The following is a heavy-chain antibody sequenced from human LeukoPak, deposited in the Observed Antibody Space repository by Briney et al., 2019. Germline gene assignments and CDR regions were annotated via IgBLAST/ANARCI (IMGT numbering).Heavy chain of an antibody. J-gene: IGHJ6*02. CDR2: ISAYNGNT. Sequence: ASVKVSCKASGYTFTSYGISWVRQAPGQGLEWMGWISAYNGNTNYAQKLQGRVTMTTDTSTSTAYMELRSLRSDDTAGYYCAREKPYYYYYGMDVWGRGTTVTVSS. CDR1: GYTFTSYG. V-gene: IGHV1-18*01. CDR3: AREKPYYYYYGMDV.